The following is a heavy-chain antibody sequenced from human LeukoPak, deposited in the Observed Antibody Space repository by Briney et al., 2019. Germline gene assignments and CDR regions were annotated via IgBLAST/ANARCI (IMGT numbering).Heavy chain of an antibody. J-gene: IGHJ4*02. CDR3: ARVGTCGSTSCYAVY. D-gene: IGHD2-2*01. CDR2: ISSSGSYI. V-gene: IGHV3-21*01. Sequence: GGSLRLSCAASGFTFSTYSMNWVRQAPRKGLDWVSSISSSGSYIYYADSVKGRFTISRDNAKNSLYLLMNSLRAEDTAVYYCARVGTCGSTSCYAVYWGQGTLVTVSS. CDR1: GFTFSTYS.